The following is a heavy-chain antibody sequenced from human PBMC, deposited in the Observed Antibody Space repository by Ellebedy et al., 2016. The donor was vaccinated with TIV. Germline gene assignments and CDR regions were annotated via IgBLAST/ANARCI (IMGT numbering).Heavy chain of an antibody. J-gene: IGHJ5*02. Sequence: GESLKISCVASGFNFRSYWMGWVRQAPGKGLAWVANIYQDGSQKYYVDSVKGRFTISRDNANKSLFLQMNSLRVDDTAVYYCARRGSYGDYAVQVNSWFDTWGQGTLVSVSS. D-gene: IGHD4-17*01. CDR1: GFNFRSYW. CDR2: IYQDGSQK. V-gene: IGHV3-7*01. CDR3: ARRGSYGDYAVQVNSWFDT.